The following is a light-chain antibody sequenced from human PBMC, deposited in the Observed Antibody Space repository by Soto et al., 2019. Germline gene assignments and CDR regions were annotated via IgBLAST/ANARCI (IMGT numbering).Light chain of an antibody. CDR2: DVS. J-gene: IGLJ1*01. V-gene: IGLV2-11*01. CDR1: SSDVGGYNY. Sequence: QSALTQPRSVSGSPGQSVTISCTGTSSDVGGYNYVSWYQQQPGKAPKLMIYDVSKRPSGVPDRFSGSKSGNTASLTISGLQAEDEADYHCCSYAGSYTFDVFGTGTKVTVL. CDR3: CSYAGSYTFDV.